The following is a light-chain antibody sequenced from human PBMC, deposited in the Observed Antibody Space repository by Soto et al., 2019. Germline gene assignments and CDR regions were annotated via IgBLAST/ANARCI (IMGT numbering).Light chain of an antibody. J-gene: IGLJ2*01. CDR1: SSDFGGYNY. V-gene: IGLV2-11*01. CDR2: DVN. CDR3: CSYAGSYTGV. Sequence: QSVLTQPRSVSGSPGQSVTISCTGTSSDFGGYNYVSWYQQHPGKAPKLMLYDVNKRPSGVPDRFSGSKSGNTASLTISGLKAEDEADYYCCSYAGSYTGVFGGGTKLTVL.